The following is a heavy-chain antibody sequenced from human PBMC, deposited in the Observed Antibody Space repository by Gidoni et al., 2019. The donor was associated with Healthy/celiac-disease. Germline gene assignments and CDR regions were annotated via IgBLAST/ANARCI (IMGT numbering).Heavy chain of an antibody. D-gene: IGHD3-22*01. CDR1: GYTFTSYG. V-gene: IGHV1-18*01. CDR3: ARATYYYDSSGYGYYFDY. J-gene: IGHJ4*02. CDR2: ISAYNGNT. Sequence: QVQLVQSGAEVKKPGASVKVSCTASGYTFTSYGISWVRQAPGQGLEWMGWISAYNGNTNYAQKLQGRVTMTTDTSTSTAYMELRSLRSDDTAVYYCARATYYYDSSGYGYYFDYWGQGTLVTVSS.